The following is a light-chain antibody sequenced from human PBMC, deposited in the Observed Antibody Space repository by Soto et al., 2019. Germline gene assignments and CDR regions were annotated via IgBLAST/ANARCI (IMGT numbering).Light chain of an antibody. J-gene: IGLJ2*01. CDR3: SSYTSSSTLVV. Sequence: QSVLTQPASVSGSPGQSITISCTGTSSDVGAYNYVSWYQQHPGKAPKLMIYDVINRPSGVSNRFSGSKSGNTASLTISGIQAEDEADYYCSSYTSSSTLVVFGGGTKLTVL. CDR2: DVI. CDR1: SSDVGAYNY. V-gene: IGLV2-14*01.